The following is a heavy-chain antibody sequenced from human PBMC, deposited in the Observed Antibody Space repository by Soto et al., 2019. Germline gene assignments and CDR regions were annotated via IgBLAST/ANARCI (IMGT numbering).Heavy chain of an antibody. CDR2: IYYSGNT. D-gene: IGHD6-6*01. CDR1: GGSISIGDYY. Sequence: SETLSLTCSVSGGSISIGDYYWTCVRQHPGKGLEWIGYIYYSGNTYYNPSLQSRVSISLDTSKDQFSLNLYSVTAADTAMYYCARGSFSSSSSWFDPWGQGTLVTVSS. V-gene: IGHV4-31*03. J-gene: IGHJ5*02. CDR3: ARGSFSSSSSWFDP.